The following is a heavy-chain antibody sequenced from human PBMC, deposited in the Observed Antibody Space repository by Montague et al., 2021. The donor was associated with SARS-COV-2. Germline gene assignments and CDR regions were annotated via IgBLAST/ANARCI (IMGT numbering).Heavy chain of an antibody. Sequence: SETLSLTCTVSGGSINNYFWSWIRQPPGKGLEWIGYIYYIGRTNYNPSLKSRVTISVDTSKNQFSLKLTSVTAADTAVYYCARQNSGTDPYDAFDFWGQGTMVTVSS. CDR2: IYYIGRT. CDR3: ARQNSGTDPYDAFDF. V-gene: IGHV4-59*08. CDR1: GGSINNYF. J-gene: IGHJ3*01. D-gene: IGHD1-26*01.